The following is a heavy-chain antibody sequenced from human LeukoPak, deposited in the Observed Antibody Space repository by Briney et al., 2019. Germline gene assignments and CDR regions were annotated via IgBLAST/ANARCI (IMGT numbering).Heavy chain of an antibody. CDR3: AKDRYSNYVNAFDM. Sequence: GGSLRLSCEASGFTFSRHAMSWVRQGPGKGPEWVSTISGSGDTIYYADSVKGRFTISRDNYMNTVSLQMNSLRAEDTAIYYCAKDRYSNYVNAFDMWGQGTMVAVSS. D-gene: IGHD4-11*01. CDR1: GFTFSRHA. J-gene: IGHJ3*02. CDR2: ISGSGDTI. V-gene: IGHV3-23*01.